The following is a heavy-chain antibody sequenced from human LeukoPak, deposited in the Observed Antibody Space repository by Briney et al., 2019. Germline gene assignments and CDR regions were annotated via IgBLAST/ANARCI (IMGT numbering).Heavy chain of an antibody. CDR2: AYHVEFIGNSK. CDR1: GFTFSSYG. D-gene: IGHD3-10*01. J-gene: IGHJ5*02. CDR3: ARHSTYYYGSGSYYEDWFDP. Sequence: GGSLRLSCAASGFTFSSYGMHWVRQAPGKGLEWVAVAYHVEFIGNSKYYADSVKGRFTISRDNAKNSLYLQMNSLRAEDTAVYYCARHSTYYYGSGSYYEDWFDPWGQGTLVTVSS. V-gene: IGHV3-33*01.